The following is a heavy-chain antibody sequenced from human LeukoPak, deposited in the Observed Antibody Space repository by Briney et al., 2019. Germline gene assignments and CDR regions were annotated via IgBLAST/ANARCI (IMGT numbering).Heavy chain of an antibody. V-gene: IGHV4-59*01. J-gene: IGHJ4*02. D-gene: IGHD4-23*01. CDR2: IYYSGST. Sequence: KPSETLSLTCTVSGGSISSYYWSRIRQPPGKGLEWIGYIYYSGSTNYNPSLKSRVTISVDTSKNQFSLKLSSVTAADTAVYYCATYGGNSGYWGQGTLVTVSS. CDR1: GGSISSYY. CDR3: ATYGGNSGY.